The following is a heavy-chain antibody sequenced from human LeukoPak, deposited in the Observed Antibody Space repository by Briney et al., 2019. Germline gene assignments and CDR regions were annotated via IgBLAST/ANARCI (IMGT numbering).Heavy chain of an antibody. V-gene: IGHV4-34*01. D-gene: IGHD5-18*01. CDR1: GGSFSGYY. CDR3: ARTTEGGYTYNYFYYYYMDV. J-gene: IGHJ6*03. CDR2: INHSGST. Sequence: SETLSLTCAVYGGSFSGYYWSWIRQPPGKGLEWIGEINHSGSTNYNPSLKSRVTISVDTSKNQFSLKLSSVTAADTAVYYCARTTEGGYTYNYFYYYYMDVWGKGTTVTTSS.